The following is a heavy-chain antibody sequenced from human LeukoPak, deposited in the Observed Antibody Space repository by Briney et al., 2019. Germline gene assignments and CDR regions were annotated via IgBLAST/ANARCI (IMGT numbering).Heavy chain of an antibody. Sequence: GASVKVSCKASGYTFTSYGISWVRQAPGQGLEWMGWISAYNGNTNYAQKLQGRVTMTTDTSTSTAYMELRSLRSDDTAVYYCAYTPQGYCSGGSCYPPRGWFDPWGQGTLVTVSS. J-gene: IGHJ5*02. D-gene: IGHD2-15*01. CDR2: ISAYNGNT. CDR3: AYTPQGYCSGGSCYPPRGWFDP. CDR1: GYTFTSYG. V-gene: IGHV1-18*01.